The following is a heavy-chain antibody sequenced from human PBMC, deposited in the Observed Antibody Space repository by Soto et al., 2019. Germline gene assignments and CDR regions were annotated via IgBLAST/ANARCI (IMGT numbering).Heavy chain of an antibody. CDR1: GGSFSDYY. V-gene: IGHV4-34*01. J-gene: IGHJ4*02. CDR2: IYQSGST. CDR3: ARGSSAWYFDY. D-gene: IGHD6-19*01. Sequence: SETLSLTCAVYGGSFSDYYWSWIRQPPGKGLEWIGYIYQSGSTDSNPSLKSRVTISVDRSKSQFSLKLSSVTAADTAVYYCARGSSAWYFDYWGQGTLVTVSS.